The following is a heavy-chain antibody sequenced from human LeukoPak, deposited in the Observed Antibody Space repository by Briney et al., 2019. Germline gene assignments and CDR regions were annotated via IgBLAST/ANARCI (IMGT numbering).Heavy chain of an antibody. CDR1: GYSFTSYW. V-gene: IGHV5-51*01. CDR3: ARRPRITIFGVVSDAFDI. J-gene: IGHJ3*02. Sequence: GESLKISCKGSGYSFTSYWIGWVRQMPGKGLEWMGIIYPGDSDTRYSPSFQGQVTISADKSISTAYLQWSSLKASDTAMYYCARRPRITIFGVVSDAFDIWGQGTIVTVSS. D-gene: IGHD3-3*01. CDR2: IYPGDSDT.